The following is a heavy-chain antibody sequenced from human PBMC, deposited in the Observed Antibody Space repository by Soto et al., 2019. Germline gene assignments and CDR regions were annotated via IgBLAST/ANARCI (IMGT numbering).Heavy chain of an antibody. CDR3: ARDPLVTIFGVVTDRHYYYYGMDV. Sequence: ASVKVSCKASGYTFTSYGISWARQAPGQGLEWMGWISAYNGNTNYAQKLQGRVTMTTDTSTSTAYMELRSLRSDDTAVYYCARDPLVTIFGVVTDRHYYYYGMDVWGQGTTVTVSS. CDR2: ISAYNGNT. V-gene: IGHV1-18*04. D-gene: IGHD3-3*01. CDR1: GYTFTSYG. J-gene: IGHJ6*02.